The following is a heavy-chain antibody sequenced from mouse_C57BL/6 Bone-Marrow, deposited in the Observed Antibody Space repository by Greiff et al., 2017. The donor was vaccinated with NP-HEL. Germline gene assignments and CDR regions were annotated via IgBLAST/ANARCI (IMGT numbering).Heavy chain of an antibody. J-gene: IGHJ4*01. Sequence: VQLKESGGGLVQPGESLKLSCESNEYAFPSHDMSWVRKTPGKGLELVAAINSDGGSTYYPDPMERRFIISRDNTKKTLYMQMSSLRSEDTALYYCARHHYDMDYGDQGTAATV. D-gene: IGHD1-2*01. CDR2: INSDGGST. V-gene: IGHV5-2*01. CDR1: EYAFPSHD. CDR3: ARHHYDMDY.